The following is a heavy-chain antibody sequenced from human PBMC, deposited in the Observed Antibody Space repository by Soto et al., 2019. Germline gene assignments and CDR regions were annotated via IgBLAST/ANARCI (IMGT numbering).Heavy chain of an antibody. D-gene: IGHD6-19*01. CDR1: GYTFTIYG. V-gene: IGHV1-18*01. J-gene: IGHJ4*02. Sequence: GASVKVSCKASGYTFTIYGIIWVRQAPGQGLEWMGWISAYNGNTNYAQKLQGRVTMTTDTSTSTAYMELRSLRSDDTAVYYCARVEEGSGWYSLVSSKYYFDYWGQGTLVTVSS. CDR3: ARVEEGSGWYSLVSSKYYFDY. CDR2: ISAYNGNT.